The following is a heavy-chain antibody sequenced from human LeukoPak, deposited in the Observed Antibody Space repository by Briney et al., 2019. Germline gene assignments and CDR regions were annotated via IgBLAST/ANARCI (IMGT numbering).Heavy chain of an antibody. J-gene: IGHJ6*03. Sequence: VASVTVSCKASGYTFTSYYMHWVRQAPGQGLEWMGIINPSGGSTSYAQKFQGRVTMTRDMSTSTVYMELSSLRSEDTAVYYCASSSWGYYYYMDVWGKGTTVTVSS. D-gene: IGHD6-6*01. CDR2: INPSGGST. V-gene: IGHV1-46*01. CDR3: ASSSWGYYYYMDV. CDR1: GYTFTSYY.